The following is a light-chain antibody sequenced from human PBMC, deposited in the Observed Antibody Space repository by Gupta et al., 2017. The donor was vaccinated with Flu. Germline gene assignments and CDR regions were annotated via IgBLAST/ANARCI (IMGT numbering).Light chain of an antibody. Sequence: QSALTQPASVSGSPGQSITISCTGTSSDVGTSNLVSWYQHHPGKAPKLMIYEGMRRPSGVSNRYSGSKSGNTASLTISGLQAEDEADYYCCSYAGSSNWVFGGGTRLTVL. CDR3: CSYAGSSNWV. CDR2: EGM. V-gene: IGLV2-23*01. CDR1: SSDVGTSNL. J-gene: IGLJ3*02.